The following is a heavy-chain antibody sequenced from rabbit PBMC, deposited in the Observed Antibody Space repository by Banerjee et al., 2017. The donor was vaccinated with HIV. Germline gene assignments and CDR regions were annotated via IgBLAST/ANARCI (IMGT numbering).Heavy chain of an antibody. CDR1: GFTISSYW. CDR2: IYAAKGNT. Sequence: QSLEESGGDLVKPGASLTLTCTASGFTISSYWMNWVRQAPGKGLEWIGTIYAAKGNTWYASWAKGRFTISETSSTTVTLQMTSLTAADTATYFCARDLAGVIGWNFNLWGQGTLVTVS. CDR3: ARDLAGVIGWNFNL. V-gene: IGHV1S40*01. D-gene: IGHD4-1*01. J-gene: IGHJ4*01.